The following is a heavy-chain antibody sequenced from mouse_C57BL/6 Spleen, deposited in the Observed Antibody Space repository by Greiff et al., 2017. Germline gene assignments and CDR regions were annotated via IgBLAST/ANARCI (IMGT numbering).Heavy chain of an antibody. CDR3: TREDDYDGYYFDY. Sequence: VQLQQSGTVLARPGASVKMSCKTSGYTFTSYWMHWVKQRPGQGLEWIGAIYPGNSDTSYNQKFKGKAKLTAVTSASTAYMELSSLTNEDSAVYYCTREDDYDGYYFDYCGQGTTLTVSS. CDR1: GYTFTSYW. J-gene: IGHJ2*01. CDR2: IYPGNSDT. V-gene: IGHV1-5*01. D-gene: IGHD2-4*01.